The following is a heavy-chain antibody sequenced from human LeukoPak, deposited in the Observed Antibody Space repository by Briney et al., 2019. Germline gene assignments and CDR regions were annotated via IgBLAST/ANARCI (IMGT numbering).Heavy chain of an antibody. V-gene: IGHV3-74*03. D-gene: IGHD1-1*01. CDR2: INPDGSST. Sequence: PGGSLRLSCAASGFTFGTYWMHWVRQAPGKGLEWVSRINPDGSSTTYADSVKGRFTISRDNAKNTLYLQLNSLRVEDTAVYSCARGGMEPVDYWGQGTLVTVSS. J-gene: IGHJ4*02. CDR1: GFTFGTYW. CDR3: ARGGMEPVDY.